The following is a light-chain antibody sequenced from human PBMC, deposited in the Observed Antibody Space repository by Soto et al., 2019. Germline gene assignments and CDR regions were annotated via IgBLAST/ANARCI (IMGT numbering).Light chain of an antibody. CDR3: QVWDSTSDPGV. J-gene: IGLJ3*02. V-gene: IGLV3-21*02. CDR2: DDS. CDR1: NIAAKS. Sequence: SYELTQPPSVSVAPGQTARVTCGGDNIAAKSVHWYRQKPGQAPVLVIYDDSDRPSGIPERFSGSNSGNTATLTISRVDAGDEADYYCQVWDSTSDPGVFGGGTKLTVL.